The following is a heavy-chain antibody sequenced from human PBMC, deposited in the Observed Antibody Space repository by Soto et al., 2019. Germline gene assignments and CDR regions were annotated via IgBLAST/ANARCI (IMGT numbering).Heavy chain of an antibody. J-gene: IGHJ4*02. CDR1: GLILRTYA. CDR3: AREAIAAAGPLDH. Sequence: SGGSLRLSCAASGLILRTYAMHWVRQAPGKGLEWVAVISSDGSEEYYADSVKGRFTISRDNSNSKMFLEMTNLRADDTALYYCAREAIAAAGPLDHWGPGTLVTVSS. V-gene: IGHV3-33*01. D-gene: IGHD6-13*01. CDR2: ISSDGSEE.